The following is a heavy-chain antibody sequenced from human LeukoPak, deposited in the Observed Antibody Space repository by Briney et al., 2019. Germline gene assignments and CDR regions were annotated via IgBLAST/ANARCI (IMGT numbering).Heavy chain of an antibody. V-gene: IGHV1-2*02. CDR3: ARGIGRIAAAGIVDWFDP. CDR1: GYTFTGYY. Sequence: GASVKVSCKASGYTFTGYYMHWVRQAPGQGLEWMGWINPNSGGTNYAQKFQGRVTMTRDTSISTAYMELSRLRSDDTAVYYCARGIGRIAAAGIVDWFDPWGQGTLVTVSS. CDR2: INPNSGGT. D-gene: IGHD6-13*01. J-gene: IGHJ5*02.